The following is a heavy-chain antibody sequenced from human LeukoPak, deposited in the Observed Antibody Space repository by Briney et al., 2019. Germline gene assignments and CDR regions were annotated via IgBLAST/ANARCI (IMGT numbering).Heavy chain of an antibody. Sequence: PSETLSLTCTVSGGSISSSSYYWGWIRQPPGKGLEWIGSTYFSGSPYYNPSLKSRATISADTAKNQFSLNLASVTAADTAVYYGARGAVAGHLVDYWGQGTLVIVSS. J-gene: IGHJ4*02. D-gene: IGHD6-19*01. CDR1: GGSISSSSYY. CDR3: ARGAVAGHLVDY. V-gene: IGHV4-39*01. CDR2: TYFSGSP.